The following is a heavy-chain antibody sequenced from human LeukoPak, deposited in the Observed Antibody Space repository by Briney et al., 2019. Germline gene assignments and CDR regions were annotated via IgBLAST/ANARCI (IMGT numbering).Heavy chain of an antibody. V-gene: IGHV3-30*02. CDR1: GFTFSSYG. CDR3: AKKGSASDIFTGRNLKPLDY. Sequence: PGGSLRLSCAASGFTFSSYGMHWVREAPGKGLEWVAFIRYDGSNKYYADSVKGRFTISRDNSKNTLYLQVNSLRAEDTAVYYCAKKGSASDIFTGRNLKPLDYWGQGTLVTVSS. D-gene: IGHD3-9*01. J-gene: IGHJ4*02. CDR2: IRYDGSNK.